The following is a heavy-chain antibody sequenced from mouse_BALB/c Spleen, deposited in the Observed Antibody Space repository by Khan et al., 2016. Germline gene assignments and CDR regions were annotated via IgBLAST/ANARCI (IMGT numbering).Heavy chain of an antibody. CDR2: ISYSGGA. Sequence: EVQLQESGPSLVKPSQTLSLTCSVTGDSITSGYWNWIRKFPGNKLDYMGYISYSGGAYYNPSLKCRISITRDTSKNQYYLQLNSVTTEDPATYCWAGYRGDWYFDVWGAGTTVAVSS. CDR3: AGYRGDWYFDV. V-gene: IGHV3-8*02. CDR1: GDSITSGY. J-gene: IGHJ1*01.